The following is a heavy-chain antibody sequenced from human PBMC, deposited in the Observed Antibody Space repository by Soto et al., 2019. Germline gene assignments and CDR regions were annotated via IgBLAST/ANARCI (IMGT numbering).Heavy chain of an antibody. CDR2: ISYDGSNK. Sequence: GGSLRLSCAASGFTFSSYAMHWVRQAPGKGLEWVAVISYDGSNKYYADSVKGRFTISRDNSKNTLYLQMNSLRAEDTAVYYCARDPETPMGAAAGLGVGYWGQGTLVTVSS. CDR1: GFTFSSYA. D-gene: IGHD6-13*01. CDR3: ARDPETPMGAAAGLGVGY. V-gene: IGHV3-30-3*01. J-gene: IGHJ4*02.